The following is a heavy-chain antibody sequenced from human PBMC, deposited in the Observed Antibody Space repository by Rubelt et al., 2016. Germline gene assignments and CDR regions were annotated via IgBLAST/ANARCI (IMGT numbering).Heavy chain of an antibody. CDR2: IYYSGST. J-gene: IGHJ5*02. CDR3: ARGDRVATNWFDP. D-gene: IGHD5-12*01. CDR1: GGSISSSSYY. Sequence: QLQLQESGPGLVKPSETLSLTCTVSGGSISSSSYYWGWIRQPPGKGLEWIGSIYYSGSTYYNPARKGRVTRSVETSKNQFALKLSAVTAAETAVYYCARGDRVATNWFDPWGQGTLVTVSS. V-gene: IGHV4-39*01.